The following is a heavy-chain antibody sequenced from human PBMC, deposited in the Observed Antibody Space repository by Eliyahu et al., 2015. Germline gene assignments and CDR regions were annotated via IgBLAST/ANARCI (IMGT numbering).Heavy chain of an antibody. CDR1: GFTFSSHG. J-gene: IGHJ3*02. CDR3: ANIGIADAFDI. CDR2: ISYDGSNK. D-gene: IGHD3-10*01. Sequence: QVQLVESGGGVVQPGRSLRLXCAASGFTFSSHGIHWVRQAPGKGLEWVAVISYDGSNKYYADSVKGRFTISRDNSKNTLYLQMNSLGAEDTAVYYCANIGIADAFDIWGQGTMVTVSS. V-gene: IGHV3-30*18.